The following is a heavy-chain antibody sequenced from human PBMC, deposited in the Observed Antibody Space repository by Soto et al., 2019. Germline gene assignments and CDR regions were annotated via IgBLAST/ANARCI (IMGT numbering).Heavy chain of an antibody. D-gene: IGHD4-17*01. Sequence: SSETLSLTFSVSGDSIYLDGYSWAWIRHAPRKGQEWIGDIFHHGTTHYSPSLRSRVTISVDKSKNQFYLRLTSVTAEDTAVYYCANSGDHDDYRFDLWGQGILVTVSS. J-gene: IGHJ4*02. CDR1: GDSIYLDGYS. CDR2: IFHHGTT. V-gene: IGHV4-30-2*01. CDR3: ANSGDHDDYRFDL.